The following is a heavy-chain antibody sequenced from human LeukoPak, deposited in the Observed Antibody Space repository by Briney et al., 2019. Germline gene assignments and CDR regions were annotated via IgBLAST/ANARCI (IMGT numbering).Heavy chain of an antibody. V-gene: IGHV4-34*01. J-gene: IGHJ6*02. D-gene: IGHD3-10*01. Sequence: PSETLSLTCAVYGGSFSGYYWSWIRQPPGKGLEWIGEINHSGSTNYNPSLKSRVTISVDTSKNQFSLKLSSVTAADTAVYYCARGTTMARGVINYYYYYGMDVWGQGTTVTVSS. CDR3: ARGTTMARGVINYYYYYGMDV. CDR1: GGSFSGYY. CDR2: INHSGST.